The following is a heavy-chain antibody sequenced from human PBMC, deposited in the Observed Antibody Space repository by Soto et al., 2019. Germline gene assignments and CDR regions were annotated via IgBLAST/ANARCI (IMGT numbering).Heavy chain of an antibody. CDR1: GGSISSGGYY. V-gene: IGHV4-31*03. D-gene: IGHD3-16*01. J-gene: IGHJ5*02. CDR3: ARDQVDTRNFGDWFDP. Sequence: PSETLSLTCTVSGGSISSGGYYWSWIRQHPGKGLEWIGYIYYSGSTYYNPSLKSRVTISVDTSKNQFSLKLSSVTAADTAVYYCARDQVDTRNFGDWFDPGGQGTLVTVSS. CDR2: IYYSGST.